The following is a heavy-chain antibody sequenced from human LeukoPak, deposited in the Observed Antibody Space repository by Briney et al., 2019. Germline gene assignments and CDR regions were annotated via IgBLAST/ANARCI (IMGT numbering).Heavy chain of an antibody. V-gene: IGHV4-39*07. Sequence: SETLSLTCTVSGGSISSSSYYWGWIRQPPGKGLEWIGSIYYSGSTYYNPSLKSRVTISVDTSKNQFSLKLSSVAAADTAVYYCATYSSGWYPFDYWGQGTLVTVSS. D-gene: IGHD6-19*01. CDR1: GGSISSSSYY. CDR2: IYYSGST. CDR3: ATYSSGWYPFDY. J-gene: IGHJ4*02.